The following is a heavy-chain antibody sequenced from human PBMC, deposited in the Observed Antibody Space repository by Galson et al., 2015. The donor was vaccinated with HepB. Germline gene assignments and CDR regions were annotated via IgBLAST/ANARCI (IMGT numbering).Heavy chain of an antibody. CDR2: ISSSSNTI. V-gene: IGHV3-48*01. CDR3: ARNTIGGKRITMVRGVIGHYGMDV. Sequence: SLRLSCAASGFTFSSYSMNWVRQAPGKGLEWVSYISSSSNTIYYADSVKGRFTISRDNAKNSLYLQMNSLRAEDTAVYYCARNTIGGKRITMVRGVIGHYGMDVWGQGTTVTVSS. J-gene: IGHJ6*02. D-gene: IGHD3-10*01. CDR1: GFTFSSYS.